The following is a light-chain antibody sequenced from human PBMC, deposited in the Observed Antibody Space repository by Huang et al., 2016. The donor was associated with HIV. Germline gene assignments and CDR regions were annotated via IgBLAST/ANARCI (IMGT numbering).Light chain of an antibody. V-gene: IGKV4-1*01. CDR1: QSGFSTSTNKYY. CDR2: WSS. Sequence: DIVMAQSPVSLAVSLGERATLTCRSSQSGFSTSTNKYYLAWFQQKPGQPPKLRLFWSSTREVGVPDRFSGSGSGTHFTLTIANLEADDAAIYYCQQYYASPQTFGQGTRV. J-gene: IGKJ1*01. CDR3: QQYYASPQT.